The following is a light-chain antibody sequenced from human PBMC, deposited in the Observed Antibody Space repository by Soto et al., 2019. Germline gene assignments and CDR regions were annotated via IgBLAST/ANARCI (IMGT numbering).Light chain of an antibody. CDR1: QSVSSN. CDR3: QQYIRWPLT. V-gene: IGKV3-15*01. J-gene: IGKJ4*01. CDR2: GAS. Sequence: EIVMTQSPATLFVSPGERATLSCRASQSVSSNLAWYQQKPGQAPSLLIYGASTRATGTPARFSGSGSGTEFTLTISSLQSEDFAVYYCQQYIRWPLTFGGGTKVDI.